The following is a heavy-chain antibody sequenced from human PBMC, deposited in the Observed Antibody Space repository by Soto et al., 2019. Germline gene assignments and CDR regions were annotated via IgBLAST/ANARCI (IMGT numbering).Heavy chain of an antibody. CDR3: ASPDSGGYSPNHHHFNALDV. Sequence: QVQLVQSGAEVKKPGSSVKVSCTASGGTFRSYSISWVRQAPGQGLEWMGGIIPIFDITNYAQKFQGRVTITADESTSTAYMELSSLGSDDTAVYSCASPDSGGYSPNHHHFNALDVWGQGTTVTV. CDR2: IIPIFDIT. V-gene: IGHV1-69*01. CDR1: GGTFRSYS. J-gene: IGHJ6*02. D-gene: IGHD3-10*01.